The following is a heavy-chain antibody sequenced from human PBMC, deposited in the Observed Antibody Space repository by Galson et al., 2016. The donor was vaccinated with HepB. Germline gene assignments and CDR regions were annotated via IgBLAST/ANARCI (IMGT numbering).Heavy chain of an antibody. CDR1: GFTFSSYA. CDR3: VPRPACSGGRCYDWFDP. V-gene: IGHV3-23*01. J-gene: IGHJ5*02. D-gene: IGHD2-15*01. CDR2: ITGNGDRT. Sequence: SLRLSCAASGFTFSSYAMSWVRQAPGKGLELVSSITGNGDRTFYPDSVKGRFSISRDNSKNALYLQMNSLRVEDTAVYYCVPRPACSGGRCYDWFDPWGQGTLVTVSS.